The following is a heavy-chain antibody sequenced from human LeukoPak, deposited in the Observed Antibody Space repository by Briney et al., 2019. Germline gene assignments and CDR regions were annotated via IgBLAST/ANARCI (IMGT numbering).Heavy chain of an antibody. D-gene: IGHD6-19*01. CDR3: AAVIAVAGTFDC. CDR2: IVVCSGNT. CDR1: VFTFTSSA. V-gene: IGHV1-58*01. Sequence: ASVKVSCKASVFTFTSSAVQWVRQARGQRLEWIGWIVVCSGNTNYAQKFHERVTITRDMSTSTAYMELSSLRSEDTAVYYCAAVIAVAGTFDCWGQGTLVTVSS. J-gene: IGHJ4*02.